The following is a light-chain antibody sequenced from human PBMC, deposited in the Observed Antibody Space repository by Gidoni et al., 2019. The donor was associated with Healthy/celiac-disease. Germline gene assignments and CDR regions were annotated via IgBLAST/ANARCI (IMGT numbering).Light chain of an antibody. CDR2: YAS. V-gene: IGKV6-21*01. Sequence: EIVLTQSRDFQSVTPKEKATITCRASQSIGSSLHWYQQKPDQSPKLLTKYASHSFSGVPSRFSGGGSGTDFTLTFDGLEAEDAATYYCHQSSSLPLTFGEGTKVEIK. CDR3: HQSSSLPLT. CDR1: QSIGSS. J-gene: IGKJ4*01.